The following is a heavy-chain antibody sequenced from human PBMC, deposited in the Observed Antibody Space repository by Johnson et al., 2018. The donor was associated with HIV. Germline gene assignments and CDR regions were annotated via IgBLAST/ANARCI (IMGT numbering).Heavy chain of an antibody. CDR1: GFSFSNYA. D-gene: IGHD3-10*01. J-gene: IGHJ3*01. CDR2: ISYDGSNK. CDR3: ARVAWFAFDL. V-gene: IGHV3-30*04. Sequence: QVQLVESGGGVVQPGKSLRLSCAASGFSFSNYAIHWVRQAPGKGLEWVAIISYDGSNKYYADSVKGRFTISRDNAKNSLYLQMNSLRVEDTAVYYCARVAWFAFDLWGQGTMVTVSS.